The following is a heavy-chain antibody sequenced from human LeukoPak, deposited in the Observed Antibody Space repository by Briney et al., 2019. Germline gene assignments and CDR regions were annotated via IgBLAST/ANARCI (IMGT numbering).Heavy chain of an antibody. CDR3: ARERVGAINFDY. CDR2: INTDGSST. J-gene: IGHJ4*02. V-gene: IGHV3-74*01. Sequence: GGSLGLSCAASGFTFSSYWMHWVRQAPGKGLVWVSHINTDGSSTSYADSVKGRFTISRDNAKNTLYLQMNSLRAEDTAVYYCARERVGAINFDYWGQGTLVTVSS. D-gene: IGHD1-26*01. CDR1: GFTFSSYW.